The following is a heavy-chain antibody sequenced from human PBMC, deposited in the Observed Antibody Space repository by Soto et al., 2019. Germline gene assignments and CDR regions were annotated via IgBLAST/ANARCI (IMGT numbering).Heavy chain of an antibody. Sequence: SETLSLTCTVSGGSISSYYWSWIRQPPGKGLEWIGYIYYSGSTNYNPSLKSRVTISVDTSKNQFSLKLSSVTAADTAVYYCERFRGYGAPRGGFDSLRQGTLVTVSS. CDR3: ERFRGYGAPRGGFDS. CDR1: GGSISSYY. CDR2: IYYSGST. D-gene: IGHD3-22*01. V-gene: IGHV4-59*01. J-gene: IGHJ5*01.